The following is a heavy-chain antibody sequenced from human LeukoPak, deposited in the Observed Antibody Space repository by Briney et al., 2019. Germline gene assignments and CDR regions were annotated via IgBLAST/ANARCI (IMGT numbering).Heavy chain of an antibody. CDR3: ARGRYSSSWYSRLGYFDY. D-gene: IGHD6-13*01. J-gene: IGHJ4*02. Sequence: SETLSLTCTVSGGSISSYYWSWIRQPPGKGLEWIGYIYYSGSTNYNPSLKSRVTISVDTSKNQFSLKLSSVTAADTTVYYCARGRYSSSWYSRLGYFDYWGQGTLVTVSS. CDR2: IYYSGST. CDR1: GGSISSYY. V-gene: IGHV4-59*12.